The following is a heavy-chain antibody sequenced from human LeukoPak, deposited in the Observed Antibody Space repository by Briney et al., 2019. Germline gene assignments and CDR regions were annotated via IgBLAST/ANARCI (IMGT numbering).Heavy chain of an antibody. V-gene: IGHV3-33*08. J-gene: IGHJ4*02. CDR3: ARDRSTTHFDY. CDR2: IWYDGSNT. CDR1: GFTFSNYW. D-gene: IGHD5/OR15-5a*01. Sequence: GGSLRLSCAASGFTFSNYWMNWVRQAPGKGLEWVAMIWYDGSNTYYADSVKGRFTISRDNSKNTLFLQMDSLRAEDTAVYYCARDRSTTHFDYWGQGTLVTVSS.